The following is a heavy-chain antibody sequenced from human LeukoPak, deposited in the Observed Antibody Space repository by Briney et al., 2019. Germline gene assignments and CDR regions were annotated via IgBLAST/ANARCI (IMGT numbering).Heavy chain of an antibody. Sequence: ASVKVSCKASGYTFTSYGISWVRQAPGQGHELMGWVSAYNGKTNYAQKLQGRVTMTTDTSTSTAYMELRSLRSDDTAVYYCARDKLAEMATSPIDYWGQGTLVTVSS. CDR2: VSAYNGKT. V-gene: IGHV1-18*01. CDR1: GYTFTSYG. CDR3: ARDKLAEMATSPIDY. J-gene: IGHJ4*02. D-gene: IGHD5-24*01.